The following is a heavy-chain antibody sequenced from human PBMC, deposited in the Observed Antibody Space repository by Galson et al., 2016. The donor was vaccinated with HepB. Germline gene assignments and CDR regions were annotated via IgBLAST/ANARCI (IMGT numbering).Heavy chain of an antibody. D-gene: IGHD2/OR15-2a*01. CDR2: DSMDGRRK. V-gene: IGHV3-30*03. CDR3: ARRHEYCPPVGCSVDY. J-gene: IGHJ4*02. CDR1: GFTFSGYG. Sequence: SLRLSCAASGFTFSGYGMHWVRQAPGKGLEWLAADSMDGRRKFYADSVKCRFTISRDNSNNMLFLQMSSLRTDDTAIYYCARRHEYCPPVGCSVDYWGQGTLVSVSS.